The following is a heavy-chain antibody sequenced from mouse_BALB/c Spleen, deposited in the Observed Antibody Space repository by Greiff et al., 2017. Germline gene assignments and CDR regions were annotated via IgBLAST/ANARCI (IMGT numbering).Heavy chain of an antibody. CDR1: GFTFSNYW. Sequence: EVKVEESGGGLVQPGGSMKLSCVASGFTFSNYWMNWVRQSPEKGLEWVAEIRLKSNNYATHYAESVKGRFTISRDDSKSSVYLQMNNLRAEDTGIYYCTRRDYGPWFAYWGQGTLVTVSA. CDR3: TRRDYGPWFAY. CDR2: IRLKSNNYAT. V-gene: IGHV6-6*02. J-gene: IGHJ3*01. D-gene: IGHD1-1*02.